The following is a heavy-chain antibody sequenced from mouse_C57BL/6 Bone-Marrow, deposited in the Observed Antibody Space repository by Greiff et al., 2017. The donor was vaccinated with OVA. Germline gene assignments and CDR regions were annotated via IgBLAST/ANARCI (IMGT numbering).Heavy chain of an antibody. D-gene: IGHD1-1*01. V-gene: IGHV1-76*01. CDR2: IYPGSGNT. CDR3: ASGNYGSRAWFAY. Sequence: VQLQQSGAELVRPGASVKLSCKASGYTFTDYYINWVKQRPGQGLEWIARIYPGSGNTYYNEKFKGKATLTAEKSSSTAYMQLSSLTSEDSAVYFCASGNYGSRAWFAYWGQGTLVTVSA. CDR1: GYTFTDYY. J-gene: IGHJ3*01.